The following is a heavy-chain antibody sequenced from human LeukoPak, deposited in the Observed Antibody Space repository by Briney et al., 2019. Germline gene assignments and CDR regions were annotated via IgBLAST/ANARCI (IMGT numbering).Heavy chain of an antibody. CDR3: AKGPGFDWTGIDY. J-gene: IGHJ4*02. CDR2: ISWNSGSI. CDR1: GFTFTNHW. V-gene: IGHV3-9*01. D-gene: IGHD3-9*01. Sequence: PGGSLRLSCAASGFTFTNHWMHWVRQAPGKGLEWVSGISWNSGSIGYADSVKGRFTISRDNAKNSLYLQMNSLRAEDTALYYCAKGPGFDWTGIDYWGQGTLVTVSS.